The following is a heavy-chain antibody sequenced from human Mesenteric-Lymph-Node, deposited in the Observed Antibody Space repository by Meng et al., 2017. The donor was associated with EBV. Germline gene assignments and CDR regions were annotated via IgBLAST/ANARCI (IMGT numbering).Heavy chain of an antibody. Sequence: DVLVVEAGGVLVPPGWSFRPSCAASGFTFSSYWMHWVRQAPGKGLVWVSLINSDGSSTSYADSVKGRFTISRDNAKNTLYLQMNSLRAEDTAVYYCARVAAIPFDYWGQGTLVTVSS. CDR1: GFTFSSYW. D-gene: IGHD2-2*02. CDR2: INSDGSST. CDR3: ARVAAIPFDY. J-gene: IGHJ4*02. V-gene: IGHV3-74*01.